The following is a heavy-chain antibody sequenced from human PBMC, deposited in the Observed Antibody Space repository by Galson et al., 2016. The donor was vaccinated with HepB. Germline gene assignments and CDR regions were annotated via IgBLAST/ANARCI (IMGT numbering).Heavy chain of an antibody. CDR2: ISSSTSTI. V-gene: IGHV3-48*01. J-gene: IGHJ6*02. Sequence: SLRLSCAASGITFSSYSMNWVRQAPGKGLEWVSYISSSTSTIYYADSVKGRFTISRDNAKNTLYLQVNSLRAEDTAVYYCASGNHYYYGMDVWGQGTTVTVSS. CDR3: ASGNHYYYGMDV. CDR1: GITFSSYS.